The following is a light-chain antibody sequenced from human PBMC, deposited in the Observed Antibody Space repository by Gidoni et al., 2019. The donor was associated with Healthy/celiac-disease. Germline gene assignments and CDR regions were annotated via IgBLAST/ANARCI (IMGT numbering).Light chain of an antibody. J-gene: IGKJ1*01. Sequence: IQMTQSPSSLSASVGDRVTITCRVSQSISSYLTWDQQKRGRAPKVLIYAASSLQSGVPARLSGSGSGTDFTLTISSLQPEDFATYYCQQSYSTSTWTFGQGTKVEIK. CDR2: AAS. CDR1: QSISSY. V-gene: IGKV1-39*01. CDR3: QQSYSTSTWT.